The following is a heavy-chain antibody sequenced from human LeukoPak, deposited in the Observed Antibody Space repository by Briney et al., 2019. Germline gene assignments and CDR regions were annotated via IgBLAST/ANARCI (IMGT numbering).Heavy chain of an antibody. CDR3: ARGGGLDV. CDR2: IWYDGSNK. Sequence: GGSLRLSCAASGFTFSSYAMHWVRQAPGKGLEWVAVIWYDGSNKYYADSVKGRFTISRDNAKNSLYLQMSNLRAEDTAVYFCARGGGLDVWGQGATVTVSS. D-gene: IGHD3-16*01. V-gene: IGHV3-33*08. J-gene: IGHJ6*02. CDR1: GFTFSSYA.